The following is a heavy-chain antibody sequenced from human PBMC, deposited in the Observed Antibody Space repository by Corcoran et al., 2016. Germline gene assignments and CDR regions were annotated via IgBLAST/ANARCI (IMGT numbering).Heavy chain of an antibody. CDR3: ARDQTTVTKTFDY. CDR2: INAGNGNT. Sequence: QVQLVQSGAEVKKPGASVKVSCKASGYTFTSYAMHWVRQAPGQRLEWMGWINAGNGNTKYSQKFQGRVTITRDTSASTAYMELSSLRSEDTAVYYCARDQTTVTKTFDYWGQGTLVTVSS. V-gene: IGHV1-3*01. CDR1: GYTFTSYA. D-gene: IGHD4-17*01. J-gene: IGHJ4*02.